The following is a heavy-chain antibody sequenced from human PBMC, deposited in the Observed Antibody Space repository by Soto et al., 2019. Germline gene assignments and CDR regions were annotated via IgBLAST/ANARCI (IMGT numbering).Heavy chain of an antibody. CDR1: GGSISSGDYY. CDR2: IYYSGST. Sequence: PSETLSLTCTVSGGSISSGDYYWSWIRQPPGKGLEWIGYIYYSGSTYYNPSLKSRVTISVDASKNQFSLELSSVTAADTAVYYCAREPIYSSSFDYWGQGTLVTVSS. D-gene: IGHD6-13*01. V-gene: IGHV4-30-4*01. CDR3: AREPIYSSSFDY. J-gene: IGHJ4*02.